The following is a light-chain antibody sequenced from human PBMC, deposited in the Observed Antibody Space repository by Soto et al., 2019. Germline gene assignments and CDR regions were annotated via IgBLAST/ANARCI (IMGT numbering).Light chain of an antibody. CDR3: QQYNNWPGT. V-gene: IGKV3-15*01. CDR2: GAS. J-gene: IGKJ2*01. CDR1: QSVSSN. Sequence: EILMTQSPSTLSVSPGDRATLSCRASQSVSSNLAWYQQKPGKAPRLLIYGASTRATGIPARFSGSGSGTEFTLTISSLQSEDFAVYYCQQYNNWPGTFGQGTKLEIK.